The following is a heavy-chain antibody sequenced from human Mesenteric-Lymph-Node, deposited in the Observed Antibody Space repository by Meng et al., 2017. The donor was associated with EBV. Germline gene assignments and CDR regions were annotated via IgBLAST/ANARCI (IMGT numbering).Heavy chain of an antibody. CDR3: AALESSIITRFKY. J-gene: IGHJ4*02. Sequence: VQLVQSGTEVKKPGSSVKVHGKPSGGTFNNFAISWVRQAPGQGLEWMGGIMPIYYTPNYAQKFQGRITITADELTSTAYMELSSLRSDDTAVYYCAALESSIITRFKYWGQGTLVTVSS. V-gene: IGHV1-69*01. CDR2: IMPIYYTP. D-gene: IGHD3-16*01. CDR1: GGTFNNFA.